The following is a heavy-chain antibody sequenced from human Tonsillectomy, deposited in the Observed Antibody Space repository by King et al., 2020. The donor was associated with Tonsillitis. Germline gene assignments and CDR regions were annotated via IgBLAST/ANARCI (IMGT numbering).Heavy chain of an antibody. D-gene: IGHD3-22*01. CDR1: GYSFTSYW. V-gene: IGHV5-51*01. Sequence: DVQLVQSGAEVKKPGESLKISWKGSGYSFTSYWIGWVRQMPGKGLDRMGIIYPGDSDTRYSPSFQGQVTISADNSISTAYLQWSSLKASDTAMYYCARGEVGYYYDSSGEYYFDYWGQGTLVTVSS. J-gene: IGHJ4*02. CDR2: IYPGDSDT. CDR3: ARGEVGYYYDSSGEYYFDY.